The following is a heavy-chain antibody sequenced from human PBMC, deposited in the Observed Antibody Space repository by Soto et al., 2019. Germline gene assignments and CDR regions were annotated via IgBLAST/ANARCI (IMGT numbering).Heavy chain of an antibody. CDR1: GFTFSSYA. Sequence: PGGSLRLSCAASGFTFSSYAMSWVRQAPGKGLEWVSAISGSGGSTYYADSVKGRFTISRDNSKNTLYLQMNSLRAEDTAVYYCASPVGYSSGWYFRSYAFDIWGQGTMVTVSS. J-gene: IGHJ3*02. CDR3: ASPVGYSSGWYFRSYAFDI. V-gene: IGHV3-23*01. CDR2: ISGSGGST. D-gene: IGHD6-19*01.